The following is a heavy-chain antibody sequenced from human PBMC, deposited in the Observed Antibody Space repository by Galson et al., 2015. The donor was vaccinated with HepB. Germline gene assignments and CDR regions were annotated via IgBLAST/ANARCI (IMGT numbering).Heavy chain of an antibody. CDR2: VSYSGSDT. J-gene: IGHJ2*01. Sequence: SLRLSCAASGLTFSNYDMMWVRQAPGKGLQWISSVSYSGSDTFYADSVKGRFTVSRDNSKNTLTLQMNSLRAEDTAIYFCTKDPVTASAWYLDLWGRGTLVTVSS. V-gene: IGHV3-23*01. CDR1: GLTFSNYD. CDR3: TKDPVTASAWYLDL. D-gene: IGHD4-17*01.